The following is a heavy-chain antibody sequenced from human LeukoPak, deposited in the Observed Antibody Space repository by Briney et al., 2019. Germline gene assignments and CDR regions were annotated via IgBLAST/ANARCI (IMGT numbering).Heavy chain of an antibody. D-gene: IGHD2-15*01. CDR2: VDPEDGET. V-gene: IGHV1-69-2*01. Sequence: ASVKVSCKVSGYTFTDYYMHWVQQAPGKGLEWRGLVDPEDGETIYAEKFQGRVTITADTSTDTADMELSSLRSEDTAVYYCATAISSGRDWGQGTLVTVSS. J-gene: IGHJ4*02. CDR3: ATAISSGRD. CDR1: GYTFTDYY.